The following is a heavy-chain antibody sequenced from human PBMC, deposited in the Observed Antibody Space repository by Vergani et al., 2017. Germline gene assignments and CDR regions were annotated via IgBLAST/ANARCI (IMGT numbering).Heavy chain of an antibody. Sequence: QVQLVQSGSELKKPGASVKVSCEASGYTFTDYAMTWVRQAPGQGLEWMGIINPSGGHTNYAQKFQGRVTMTRDTSTSTVYMELSSLRSEDTAIYYCARGDYGILTGYRYWGQGTLVTVSA. J-gene: IGHJ4*02. V-gene: IGHV1-46*03. D-gene: IGHD3-9*01. CDR2: INPSGGHT. CDR1: GYTFTDYA. CDR3: ARGDYGILTGYRY.